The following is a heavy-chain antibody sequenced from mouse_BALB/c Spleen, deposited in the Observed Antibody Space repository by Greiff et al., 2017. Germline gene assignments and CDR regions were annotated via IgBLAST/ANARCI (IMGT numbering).Heavy chain of an antibody. CDR2: ISSGGST. J-gene: IGHJ4*01. Sequence: EVQGVESGGYLVKPGGSLKLSCAASGFTFSSYAMSWVRQTPEKRLEWVASISSGGSTYYPDSVKGRFTISRDNARNILYLQMSSLRSEDTAMYYCARGITTVVSPMDYWGQGTSVTVSS. CDR3: ARGITTVVSPMDY. CDR1: GFTFSSYA. V-gene: IGHV5-6-5*01. D-gene: IGHD1-1*01.